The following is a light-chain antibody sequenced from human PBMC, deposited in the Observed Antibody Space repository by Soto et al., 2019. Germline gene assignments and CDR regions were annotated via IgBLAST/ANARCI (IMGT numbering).Light chain of an antibody. Sequence: EIVVTQFPATLSESPGERVTLSCRASQSVSTNLAWYQQRPGEAPRLLIFDASARAVDIPGRFSGSGSGTEFTLTISSLQPKDFAVYFCHSYDKWPPGAFGQGTKVDI. V-gene: IGKV3D-15*01. CDR3: HSYDKWPPGA. J-gene: IGKJ1*01. CDR2: DAS. CDR1: QSVSTN.